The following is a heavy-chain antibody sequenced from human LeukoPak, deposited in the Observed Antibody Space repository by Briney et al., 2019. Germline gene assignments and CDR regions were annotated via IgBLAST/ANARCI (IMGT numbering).Heavy chain of an antibody. Sequence: GGSLGLSCTASGLTFSAYAMMWVRQAPGKGPEWVSAIRGGGGSAFYADSVKGRFTISRDNSKYTLFLQMNSLRAEDTAVYYCARDPNGDYIGAFDMWGPGTMVTVSS. D-gene: IGHD4-17*01. J-gene: IGHJ3*02. CDR2: IRGGGGSA. CDR3: ARDPNGDYIGAFDM. V-gene: IGHV3-23*01. CDR1: GLTFSAYA.